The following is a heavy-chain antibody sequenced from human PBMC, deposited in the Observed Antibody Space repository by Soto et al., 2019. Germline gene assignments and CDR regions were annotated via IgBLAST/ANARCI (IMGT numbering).Heavy chain of an antibody. CDR1: GGSISSGDYY. V-gene: IGHV4-30-4*01. CDR3: VRANERERRKWLLGY. CDR2: IYHSGST. Sequence: SETLSLTCTVSGGSISSGDYYWSWIRQPPGKGLEWIGYIYHSGSTYYNPSLKSRVTISVDTSKNQFSLKLSSVTAADTAVYYCVRANERERRKWLLGYWGQGSLVT. J-gene: IGHJ4*02. D-gene: IGHD3-22*01.